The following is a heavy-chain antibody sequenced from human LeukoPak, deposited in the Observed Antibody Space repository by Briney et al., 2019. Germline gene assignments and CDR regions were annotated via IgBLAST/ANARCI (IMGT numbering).Heavy chain of an antibody. V-gene: IGHV3-23*01. Sequence: TGESLRLSCAASGFTFSSYAMSWVRQAPGKGLEWDSAISGSGSSTYYADSVKGRFTISRDNSKNTLYLQMNSLRAEDTAVYYCAKGVRWELPFDYWGQGTLVTVSS. D-gene: IGHD5-24*01. CDR3: AKGVRWELPFDY. CDR2: ISGSGSST. CDR1: GFTFSSYA. J-gene: IGHJ4*02.